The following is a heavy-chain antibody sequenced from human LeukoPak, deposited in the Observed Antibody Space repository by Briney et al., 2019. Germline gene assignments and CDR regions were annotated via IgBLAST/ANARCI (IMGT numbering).Heavy chain of an antibody. J-gene: IGHJ4*02. D-gene: IGHD2-15*01. V-gene: IGHV1-8*03. CDR3: ARGLYCSGGSCYLYYFDY. CDR1: GYTFTSYD. CDR2: MNPNSGNT. Sequence: ASVKVSCKASGYTFTSYDINWLRQATGQGLEWMGWMNPNSGNTGYAQKFQGRVTITRNTSISTAYMELSSLRSEDTAVYYCARGLYCSGGSCYLYYFDYWGQGTLVIVSS.